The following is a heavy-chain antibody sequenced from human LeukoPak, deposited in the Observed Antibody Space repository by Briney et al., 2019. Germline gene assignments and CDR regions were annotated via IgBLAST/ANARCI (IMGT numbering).Heavy chain of an antibody. CDR1: GFTFSSYA. J-gene: IGHJ4*02. V-gene: IGHV3-23*01. CDR3: AKGGGQQLVFGYYFDY. CDR2: ISGSGGST. D-gene: IGHD6-13*01. Sequence: GGSLRLSCAASGFTFSSYAMSWVRQAPGKGLEWVSAISGSGGSTYYAGSVKGRFTISRDNSKNTLYLQMNSLRAEDTAVYYCAKGGGQQLVFGYYFDYWGQGTLVTVSS.